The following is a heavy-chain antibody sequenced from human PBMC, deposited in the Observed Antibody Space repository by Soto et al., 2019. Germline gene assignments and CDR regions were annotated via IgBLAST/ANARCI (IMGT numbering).Heavy chain of an antibody. CDR1: GYTFTGYY. D-gene: IGHD2-2*02. CDR2: INPNSGGT. J-gene: IGHJ6*02. V-gene: IGHV1-2*02. Sequence: ASVKVSCKASGYTFTGYYMHWVRQAPGQGLEWTGWINPNSGGTNYAQKFQGRVTMTRDTSISTAYMELSRLRSDDTAVYYCARSQSTRLGGLYMDVWGQGTTVTVSS. CDR3: ARSQSTRLGGLYMDV.